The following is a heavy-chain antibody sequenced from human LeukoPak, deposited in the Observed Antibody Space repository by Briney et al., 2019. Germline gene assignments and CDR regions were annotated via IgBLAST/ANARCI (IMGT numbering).Heavy chain of an antibody. CDR3: ARDRDIAAAGYYFGY. D-gene: IGHD6-13*01. Sequence: GGSLRLSCAASGFTFSSYAMSWVRQAPGKGLEWVSVISGSGGGTYYADSVKGRFTISRDNSKNTLYLQMNSLRAEDTAVYYCARDRDIAAAGYYFGYWGQGTLVTVSS. CDR1: GFTFSSYA. CDR2: ISGSGGGT. J-gene: IGHJ4*02. V-gene: IGHV3-23*01.